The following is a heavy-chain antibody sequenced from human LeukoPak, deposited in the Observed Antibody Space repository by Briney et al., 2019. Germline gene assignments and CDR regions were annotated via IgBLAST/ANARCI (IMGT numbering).Heavy chain of an antibody. D-gene: IGHD6-13*01. CDR1: GFTFSSYS. CDR3: ARGAAAGLDAFDI. V-gene: IGHV3-21*01. J-gene: IGHJ3*02. CDR2: ISSTSSYI. Sequence: GGSLRLSCAASGFTFSSYSMNWVRQAPGKGLEWVSSISSTSSYIYYADSVKGRFTISRDNAKNSLYLQMNSLRAEDRAVYYCARGAAAGLDAFDIWGQGTMVTVSS.